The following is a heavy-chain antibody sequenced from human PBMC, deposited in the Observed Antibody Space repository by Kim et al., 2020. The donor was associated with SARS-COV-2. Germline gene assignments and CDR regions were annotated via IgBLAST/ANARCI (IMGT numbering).Heavy chain of an antibody. Sequence: GGSLRLSCAASGFIFSNYVMSWVRQAPGKGLEWVSTISGTGGTTYYADSVKGRFTISRDNSKNALYLQMNSLRAEDTAVYYCAKFPGPKISGWDYWGQGTLVTVSS. J-gene: IGHJ4*02. CDR1: GFIFSNYV. D-gene: IGHD3-3*01. CDR3: AKFPGPKISGWDY. V-gene: IGHV3-23*01. CDR2: ISGTGGTT.